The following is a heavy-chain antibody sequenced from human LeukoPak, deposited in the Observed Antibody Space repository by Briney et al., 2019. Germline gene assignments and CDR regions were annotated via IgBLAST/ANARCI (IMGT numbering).Heavy chain of an antibody. CDR2: INHDGSDT. CDR3: VRGGPSTWS. V-gene: IGHV3-74*01. Sequence: GGSLRLSCVASAFTFNNYWMHWVRQAPGKGLVWVSRINHDGSDTIYADSVRGRFTISRDDAKNTLYLQMNNLRAEDTAVYYCVRGGPSTWSWGQGTLVTVSS. J-gene: IGHJ5*02. D-gene: IGHD2-15*01. CDR1: AFTFNNYW.